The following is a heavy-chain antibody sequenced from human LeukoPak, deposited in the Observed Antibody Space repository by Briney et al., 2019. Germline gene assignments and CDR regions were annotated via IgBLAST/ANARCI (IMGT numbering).Heavy chain of an antibody. Sequence: GGSLRLSCAASGFTFSNAWKSWVRQAPGKGLEWVGRIKSKTDGGTTDYAAPVKNRFTISRDDSKNTLYLQMNSLKTEDTAVYYCTKRTGGSGDYWGQGTLVTVSS. J-gene: IGHJ4*02. CDR1: GFTFSNAW. D-gene: IGHD6-19*01. V-gene: IGHV3-15*01. CDR2: IKSKTDGGTT. CDR3: TKRTGGSGDY.